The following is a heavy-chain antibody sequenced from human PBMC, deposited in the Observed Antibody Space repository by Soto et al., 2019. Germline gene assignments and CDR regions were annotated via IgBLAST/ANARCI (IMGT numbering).Heavy chain of an antibody. CDR2: IYPGDSDT. V-gene: IGHV5-51*01. CDR3: ARQAYSSGWYRDFDY. J-gene: IGHJ4*02. Sequence: GESLKISCKGSGYSFTSYWIGWVRQMPGKGLEWMGIIYPGDSDTRYSPSFQGQVTISADKSISTAYLQWSSLKASDTAMYYCARQAYSSGWYRDFDYWGQGTLVTVSS. CDR1: GYSFTSYW. D-gene: IGHD6-19*01.